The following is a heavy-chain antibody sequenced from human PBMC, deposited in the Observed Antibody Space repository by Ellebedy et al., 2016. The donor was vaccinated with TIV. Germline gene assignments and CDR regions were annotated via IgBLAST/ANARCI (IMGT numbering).Heavy chain of an antibody. CDR1: GFTFSNFA. CDR2: LYGTGRGI. Sequence: PGGSLRLSCAASGFTFSNFAMGWVRQTPGKGLEGVSGLYGTGRGIFYSDSVKGRFTISRDNSKSMVHLQMNSLRPEDTAVYYCAKDRTSGDGYWVFDQWGQGTLVTVSS. J-gene: IGHJ4*02. V-gene: IGHV3-23*01. CDR3: AKDRTSGDGYWVFDQ. D-gene: IGHD5-18*01.